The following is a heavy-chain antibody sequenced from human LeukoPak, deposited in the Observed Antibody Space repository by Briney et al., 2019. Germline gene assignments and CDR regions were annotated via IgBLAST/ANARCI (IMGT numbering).Heavy chain of an antibody. Sequence: PSGTLSLTCAVSGGSISNNNWWSWVRQPPGKGLEWIGEIYHTGITNYNPSLESRVTILVDKSKNQFSLKLSSVTAADTAVYYCARNGYGFEYFQYWGQGTLSPSPQ. D-gene: IGHD5-18*01. CDR2: IYHTGIT. CDR3: ARNGYGFEYFQY. V-gene: IGHV4-4*02. J-gene: IGHJ1*01. CDR1: GGSISNNNW.